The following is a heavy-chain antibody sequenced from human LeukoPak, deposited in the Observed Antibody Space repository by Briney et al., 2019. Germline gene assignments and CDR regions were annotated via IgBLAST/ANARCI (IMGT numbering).Heavy chain of an antibody. CDR1: GFTFSSYG. CDR3: AKDPARRSIAAAGRDY. J-gene: IGHJ4*02. D-gene: IGHD6-13*01. CDR2: TRYDGSNK. Sequence: GGSLRLSCAASGFTFSSYGMHWARQAPGKGLEWVAFTRYDGSNKYYADSVKGRFTISRDNSKNTLYLQMNSLRAEDTAVYYCAKDPARRSIAAAGRDYWGQGTLVTVSS. V-gene: IGHV3-30*02.